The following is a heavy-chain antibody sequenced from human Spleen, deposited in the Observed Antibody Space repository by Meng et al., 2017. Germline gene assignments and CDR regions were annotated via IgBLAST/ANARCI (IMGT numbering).Heavy chain of an antibody. V-gene: IGHV7-4-1*02. CDR2: INTNTGNP. CDR1: GYTFTGYT. CDR3: AKYSSGPFDY. Sequence: QWQRCQDGAELNQLWGVVSVSRKASGYTFTGYTMPWVRQAPGPGLEWIGWINTNTGNPTYAQGFTGRFVFSLDTSVSTAYLQISSLKAEDTAVYYCAKYSSGPFDYWGQGTLVTVSS. D-gene: IGHD6-19*01. J-gene: IGHJ4*02.